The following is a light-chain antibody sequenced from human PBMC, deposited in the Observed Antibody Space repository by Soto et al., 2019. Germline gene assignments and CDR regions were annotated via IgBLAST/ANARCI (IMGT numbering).Light chain of an antibody. V-gene: IGKV3-15*01. CDR2: GAS. CDR3: QHYSNWPPWT. J-gene: IGKJ1*01. Sequence: EIVMTQSPATLSVSPGERATLSCRVSQSVNSNLAWYQQKPGQAPRLLIYGASTRATGIPARFTGSVSGTEFTLTISSLQSEDFAVYYCQHYSNWPPWTFGQGTKVEIK. CDR1: QSVNSN.